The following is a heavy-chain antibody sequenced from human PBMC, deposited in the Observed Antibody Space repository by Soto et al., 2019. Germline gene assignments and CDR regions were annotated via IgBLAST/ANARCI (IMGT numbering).Heavy chain of an antibody. V-gene: IGHV3-11*06. D-gene: IGHD4-17*01. Sequence: ESGGGLVKPGGSLRLSCAASGFTFSDHYMTWIRQAPGKGLEWVSYISYTSRYTNYADSVKGRFTISRDNAKRSLYLQMNSLRAEDTAVYFCARGTVTSHWGQGVQVTVS. CDR2: ISYTSRYT. CDR3: ARGTVTSH. CDR1: GFTFSDHY. J-gene: IGHJ4*02.